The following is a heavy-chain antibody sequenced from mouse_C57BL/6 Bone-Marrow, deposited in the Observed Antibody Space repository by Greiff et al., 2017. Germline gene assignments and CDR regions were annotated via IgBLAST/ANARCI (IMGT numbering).Heavy chain of an antibody. Sequence: QVQLQQPGAELVMPGASVKLSCKASGYTFTSYWMHWVKQRPGQGLEWIGEIDPSDSYTNYNQKFKGKSTLTVDKSSSTAYMQLSSLTSEDSAVYYCARRYEGYQAWFAYWGQGTLVTVSA. J-gene: IGHJ3*01. CDR3: ARRYEGYQAWFAY. V-gene: IGHV1-69*01. CDR2: IDPSDSYT. CDR1: GYTFTSYW. D-gene: IGHD2-3*01.